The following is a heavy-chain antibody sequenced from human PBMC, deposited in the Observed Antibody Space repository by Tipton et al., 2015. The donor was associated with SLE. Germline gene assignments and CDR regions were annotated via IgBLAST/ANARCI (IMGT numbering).Heavy chain of an antibody. CDR1: GFTFSSYA. V-gene: IGHV3-23*01. D-gene: IGHD4-17*01. Sequence: SLRLSCAASGFTFSSYAMNWVRQAPGKGLEWVSAISGSGGSTYYADSVKGRFTISRDNSKNTLYLQMNSLRAEDTAVYYCAKDPYGDYGWYFDLWGRGTLVTVSS. CDR2: ISGSGGST. J-gene: IGHJ2*01. CDR3: AKDPYGDYGWYFDL.